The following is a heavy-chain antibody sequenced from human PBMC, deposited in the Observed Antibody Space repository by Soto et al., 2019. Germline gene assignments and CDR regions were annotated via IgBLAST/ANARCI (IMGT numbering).Heavy chain of an antibody. Sequence: PGGSLRLSCAASGFTFSSYAMHWVRQAPGKGLEWVAVISYDGSNKYYADSVKGRFTISRDNSKNTLYLQMNSLRAEDTAVYYCARKVSGGKTLDYWGQGTLVTVSS. V-gene: IGHV3-30-3*01. J-gene: IGHJ4*02. CDR1: GFTFSSYA. CDR2: ISYDGSNK. CDR3: ARKVSGGKTLDY. D-gene: IGHD2-15*01.